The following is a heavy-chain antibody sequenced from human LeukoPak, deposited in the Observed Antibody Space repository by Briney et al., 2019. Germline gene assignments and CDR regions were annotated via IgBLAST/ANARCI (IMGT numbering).Heavy chain of an antibody. CDR3: ARLIVVVPAAIHAFDI. J-gene: IGHJ3*02. CDR2: INPNSGDT. D-gene: IGHD2-2*01. CDR1: GYPFTDYY. Sequence: ASVKVSCKASGYPFTDYYIHWVRPAPGQGLEWMGWINPNSGDTNSAQRFQGRVTMTRDTSISTLYMELSRLRSDDTAVYYCARLIVVVPAAIHAFDIWGQGTLVTVSS. V-gene: IGHV1-2*02.